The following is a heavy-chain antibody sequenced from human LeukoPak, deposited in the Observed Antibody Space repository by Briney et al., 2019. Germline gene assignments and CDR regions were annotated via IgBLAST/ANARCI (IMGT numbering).Heavy chain of an antibody. CDR3: ARWNGYDPSDDY. CDR2: INPNSGGT. J-gene: IGHJ4*02. CDR1: GYTFTGYY. V-gene: IGHV1-2*02. Sequence: ASVKVSCKASGYTFTGYYMHWVRQAPGQGLEWMGWINPNSGGTNYAQKFQGRVTMTRDTSISTAYMELSRLRSDDTAVYYCARWNGYDPSDDYWGQGTLVTVSS. D-gene: IGHD5-12*01.